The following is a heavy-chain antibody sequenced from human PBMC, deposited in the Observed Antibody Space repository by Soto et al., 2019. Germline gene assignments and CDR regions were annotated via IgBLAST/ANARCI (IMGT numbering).Heavy chain of an antibody. D-gene: IGHD2-15*01. V-gene: IGHV3-23*01. CDR2: ISGNAATT. CDR1: GITFSPYA. Sequence: PGGSLRLSCVASGITFSPYAMSWVRQAPGEGLESVAGISGNAATTSYADSVKGRFTISRDNSKNTLYLQMNSLRVEDTAIYYCAKALFVGHSAWGEGAVVTGSS. CDR3: AKALFVGHSA. J-gene: IGHJ4*02.